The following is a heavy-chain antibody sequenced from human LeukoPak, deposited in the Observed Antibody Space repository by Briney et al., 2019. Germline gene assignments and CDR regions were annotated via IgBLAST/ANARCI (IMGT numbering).Heavy chain of an antibody. CDR3: AKDESSVTISHY. Sequence: GGSLRLSCAASGFTFTNYWMSWVRQAPGKGLEWVSAISGSGGSTYYADSVKGRFTISRDNSKNTLYLQMNSLRTEDTAVYYCAKDESSVTISHYWGQGTLVTVSS. CDR2: ISGSGGST. V-gene: IGHV3-23*01. CDR1: GFTFTNYW. J-gene: IGHJ4*02. D-gene: IGHD3-3*01.